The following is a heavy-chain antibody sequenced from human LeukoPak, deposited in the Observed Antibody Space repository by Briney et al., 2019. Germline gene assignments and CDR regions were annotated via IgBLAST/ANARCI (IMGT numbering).Heavy chain of an antibody. V-gene: IGHV3-74*01. Sequence: GGSLRLSCAASGFTFSSYWMHWVRQAPGKGLVWVSRINSDGSSTSYADSVKGRFTISRDNAKNTLYLQMNSLRAEGTAVYYCARGYYYGSGSYSENWFDPWGQGTLVTVSS. CDR3: ARGYYYGSGSYSENWFDP. D-gene: IGHD3-10*01. CDR1: GFTFSSYW. CDR2: INSDGSST. J-gene: IGHJ5*02.